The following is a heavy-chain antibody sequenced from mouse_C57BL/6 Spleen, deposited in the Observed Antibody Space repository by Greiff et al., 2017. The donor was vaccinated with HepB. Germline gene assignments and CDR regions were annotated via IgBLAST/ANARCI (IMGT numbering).Heavy chain of an antibody. V-gene: IGHV14-1*01. CDR3: VTTVVSEGFAY. CDR1: GFNIKDYY. Sequence: EVQLQQSGAELVRPGASVKLSCTASGFNIKDYYMHWVKQRPEQGLEWIGRIDPEDGDTEYAPKFQGKATMTAEKSSNTAYLQLSSLTSEDTAVYYCVTTVVSEGFAYWGQGTLVTVSA. D-gene: IGHD1-1*01. J-gene: IGHJ3*01. CDR2: IDPEDGDT.